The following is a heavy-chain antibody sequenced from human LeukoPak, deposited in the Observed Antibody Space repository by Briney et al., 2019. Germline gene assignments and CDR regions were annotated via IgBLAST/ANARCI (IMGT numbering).Heavy chain of an antibody. D-gene: IGHD3-22*01. CDR2: IRGSGGST. CDR1: GFTFSSYA. V-gene: IGHV3-23*01. J-gene: IGHJ3*02. Sequence: GGSLRLSCAASGFTFSSYAMSWVRQAPGKGLEWVSAIRGSGGSTYYAYSVKGRFTISRDNSKNTLYLQMNSLRAEDTAVYYCAKVLETYYYDSSGFDAFDIWGQGTMVTVSS. CDR3: AKVLETYYYDSSGFDAFDI.